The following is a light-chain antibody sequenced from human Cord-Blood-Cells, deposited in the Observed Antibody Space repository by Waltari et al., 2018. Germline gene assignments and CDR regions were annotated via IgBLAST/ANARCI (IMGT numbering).Light chain of an antibody. V-gene: IGLV2-8*01. CDR1: SSDSGGYNY. Sequence: QSALTHPPSASGSPRQSVTISCTGTSSDSGGYNYVPWYQQHPGKAPKLIIYVVSKRPSGVPDRFSGSKSGNTASLTVSGLQAEDEADYYCSSYAGSNNLVFGGGTKLTVL. CDR2: VVS. J-gene: IGLJ3*02. CDR3: SSYAGSNNLV.